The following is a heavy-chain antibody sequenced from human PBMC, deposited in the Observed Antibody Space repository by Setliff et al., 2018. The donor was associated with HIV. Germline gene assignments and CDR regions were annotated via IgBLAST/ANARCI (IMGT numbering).Heavy chain of an antibody. CDR1: GYTLTELS. Sequence: GASVKVSCKVSGYTLTELSMHWVRQAPGKGLEWMGGFDPEHGDRIYAQKFQGRFTISRDNAKNSLFLQLNSLRAEDAAVYYCAKCGGVTCYSASWYFDYWGQGTLVTVSS. D-gene: IGHD2-15*01. V-gene: IGHV1-24*01. CDR3: AKCGGVTCYSASWYFDY. J-gene: IGHJ4*02. CDR2: FDPEHGDR.